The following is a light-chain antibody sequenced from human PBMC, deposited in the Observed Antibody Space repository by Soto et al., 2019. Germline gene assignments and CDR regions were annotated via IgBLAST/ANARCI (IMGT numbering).Light chain of an antibody. J-gene: IGLJ2*01. V-gene: IGLV2-11*01. CDR2: DVS. Sequence: QSALTQPRSVSGPPGQSVSISCSGTSSDVGTYNYVSWYQQHPGKAPKLMIYDVSKRPSGVPDRFSGSKSGNTASLTISGLQAVDEADYYCCSYAGGYTHAVFGGGTQLTVL. CDR3: CSYAGGYTHAV. CDR1: SSDVGTYNY.